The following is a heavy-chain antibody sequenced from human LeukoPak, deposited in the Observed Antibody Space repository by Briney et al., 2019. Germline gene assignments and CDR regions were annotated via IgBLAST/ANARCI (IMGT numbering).Heavy chain of an antibody. V-gene: IGHV1-8*02. J-gene: IGHJ5*02. CDR3: ARGDYDFWSGYHNWFDP. D-gene: IGHD3-3*01. Sequence: ASVKVSCKASGYTFTSYGISWVRQAPGQGLEWMGWMNPNSGNTGYAQKFQGRVTMTRNTSISTAYMELSSLRSEDTAVYYCARGDYDFWSGYHNWFDPWGQGTLVTVSS. CDR2: MNPNSGNT. CDR1: GYTFTSYG.